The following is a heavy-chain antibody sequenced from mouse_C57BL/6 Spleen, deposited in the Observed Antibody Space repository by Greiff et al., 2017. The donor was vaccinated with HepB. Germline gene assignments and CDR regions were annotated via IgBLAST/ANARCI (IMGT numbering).Heavy chain of an antibody. D-gene: IGHD6-2*01. CDR1: GYTFTDYY. V-gene: IGHV1-26*01. Sequence: VQLQQSGPELVKPGASVKTSCKASGYTFTDYYMNWVKQSHGKSLEWIGDINPNNGGTSYNQKFKGKATLTVDKSSSTAYMELRSLTSEDSAVYYCARGGSLFDYWGQGTTLTVSS. CDR2: INPNNGGT. J-gene: IGHJ2*01. CDR3: ARGGSLFDY.